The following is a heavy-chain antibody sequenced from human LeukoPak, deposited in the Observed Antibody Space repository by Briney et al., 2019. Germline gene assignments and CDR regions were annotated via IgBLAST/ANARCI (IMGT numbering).Heavy chain of an antibody. CDR3: ARFLTTVMYNWFDP. J-gene: IGHJ5*02. CDR2: IIPIFGTA. Sequence: ASVKVSCKASGGTFSSYAISWVRQAPGQGLEWMGGIIPIFGTANYAQKFQGRVTITADESTSTAYMELSSLRSEDTAVYYCARFLTTVMYNWFDPWGQGTLVTVSS. V-gene: IGHV1-69*13. D-gene: IGHD4-17*01. CDR1: GGTFSSYA.